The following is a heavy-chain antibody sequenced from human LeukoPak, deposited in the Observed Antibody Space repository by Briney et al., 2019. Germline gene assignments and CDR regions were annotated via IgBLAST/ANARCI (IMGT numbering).Heavy chain of an antibody. Sequence: ASVKVSCKASGYNFMSDAMHWVRQAPGQGLEWMGWINAGNGNTKYSQKFQGRVTITRDTSASTAYMELSSLRSEDTAVYYCARDGIDILTGPLNYWGQGTLVTVSS. CDR1: GYNFMSDA. CDR3: ARDGIDILTGPLNY. CDR2: INAGNGNT. D-gene: IGHD3-9*01. J-gene: IGHJ4*02. V-gene: IGHV1-3*01.